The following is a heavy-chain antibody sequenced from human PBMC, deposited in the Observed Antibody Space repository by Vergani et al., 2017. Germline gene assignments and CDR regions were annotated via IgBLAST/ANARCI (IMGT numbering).Heavy chain of an antibody. J-gene: IGHJ6*02. CDR3: ARDTAVAGTVYYYYGMDV. CDR2: IIPILGIA. Sequence: QVQLVQSGAEVKKPGSSVKVSCKASGGTFSSYTISWVRQAPGQGLEWMGRIIPILGIANYAQKFQGRVTLTADKATSAAYMELSSLRSEDTAVYYCARDTAVAGTVYYYYGMDVWGQGTTVTVSS. CDR1: GGTFSSYT. V-gene: IGHV1-69*08. D-gene: IGHD6-19*01.